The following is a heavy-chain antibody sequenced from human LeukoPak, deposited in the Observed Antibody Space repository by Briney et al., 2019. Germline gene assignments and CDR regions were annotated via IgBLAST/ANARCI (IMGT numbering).Heavy chain of an antibody. J-gene: IGHJ4*02. CDR3: ARVFSYYYDSSGYYEYYFDY. Sequence: SETLSLTCTVSGDSISSGPYYWSWIRQHPGKGLEWIGYIYYNGITYYNPSLKSRLTISMDTSKSHFSLKLSSVTAADTAVYYCARVFSYYYDSSGYYEYYFDYWGQGTLVTVSS. D-gene: IGHD3-22*01. CDR2: IYYNGIT. CDR1: GDSISSGPYY. V-gene: IGHV4-31*03.